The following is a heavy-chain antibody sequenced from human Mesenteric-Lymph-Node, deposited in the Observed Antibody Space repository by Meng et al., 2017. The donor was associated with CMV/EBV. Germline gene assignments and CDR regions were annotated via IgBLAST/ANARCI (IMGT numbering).Heavy chain of an antibody. CDR1: GYTLSELS. V-gene: IGHV1-24*01. J-gene: IGHJ5*02. Sequence: ASVKVSCKVSGYTLSELSMNWVRQAPGKGPEWMGGFDPEDGETIYAQKFQGRVTMTEDTSTDTAYMELSSLTSADTAVYYCAIATGRVPAVDKWFDPWGQGTLVTVSS. D-gene: IGHD2-2*01. CDR3: AIATGRVPAVDKWFDP. CDR2: FDPEDGET.